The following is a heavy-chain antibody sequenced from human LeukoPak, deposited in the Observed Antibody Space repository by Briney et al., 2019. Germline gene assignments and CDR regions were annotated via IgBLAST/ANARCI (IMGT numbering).Heavy chain of an antibody. V-gene: IGHV4-59*01. Sequence: SETLSLSCTVSGGSIRSYYWSWIRQPPGKGLEWIGSIYYSGNTNYNPSLKSRVTISVDTSENQFSLKLSSVTAADTAVYYCARSDPRIIRTLDYWGQGTLVTVSS. CDR2: IYYSGNT. J-gene: IGHJ4*02. D-gene: IGHD1-7*01. CDR1: GGSIRSYY. CDR3: ARSDPRIIRTLDY.